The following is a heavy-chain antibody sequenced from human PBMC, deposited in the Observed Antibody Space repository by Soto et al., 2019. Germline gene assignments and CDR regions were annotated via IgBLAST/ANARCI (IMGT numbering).Heavy chain of an antibody. CDR2: LTGSGGAI. J-gene: IGHJ5*02. D-gene: IGHD4-17*01. CDR1: GFALSSSE. V-gene: IGHV3-48*03. CDR3: ASAGEGIRRLPFDP. Sequence: PGGSLILSSIASGFALSSSEMNWFRQTPAKGLEWLAYLTGSGGAIFHADSVKGRFTISRDNAKNSLYLQMNSLRAEHKAVYYCASAGEGIRRLPFDPWGQGTVVTVSS.